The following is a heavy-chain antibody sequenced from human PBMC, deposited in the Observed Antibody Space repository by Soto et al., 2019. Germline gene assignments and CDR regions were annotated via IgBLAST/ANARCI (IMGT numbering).Heavy chain of an antibody. D-gene: IGHD3-10*01. Sequence: SETLSLTCTVSGGSISSGDYYWGGIRQPPGKGLEWIGYIFYSGSTYSNPSLKSRVTISIDTSKNQFSLKLSSVTAADTAVYYCARTDALVRGALYYYYGMDVWGQGTTVTVSS. V-gene: IGHV4-30-4*01. CDR3: ARTDALVRGALYYYYGMDV. CDR1: GGSISSGDYY. J-gene: IGHJ6*02. CDR2: IFYSGST.